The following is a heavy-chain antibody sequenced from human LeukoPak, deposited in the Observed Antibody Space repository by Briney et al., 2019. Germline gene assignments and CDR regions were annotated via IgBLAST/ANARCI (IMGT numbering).Heavy chain of an antibody. J-gene: IGHJ4*02. CDR3: ARDRSSGWYGKYYFDY. V-gene: IGHV4-59*01. D-gene: IGHD6-19*01. CDR2: IYYSGST. Sequence: KPSETLSLTCTVPGGSISSYYWSWIRQPPGKGLGWIGYIYYSGSTNYNPSLKSRVTISVDTSKNQFSLKLSSVTAADTAVYYCARDRSSGWYGKYYFDYWGQGTLVTVSS. CDR1: GGSISSYY.